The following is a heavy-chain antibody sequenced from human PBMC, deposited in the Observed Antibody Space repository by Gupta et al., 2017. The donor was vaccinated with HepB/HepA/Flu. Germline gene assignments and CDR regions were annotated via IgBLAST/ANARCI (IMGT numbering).Heavy chain of an antibody. D-gene: IGHD2-15*01. J-gene: IGHJ3*01. CDR3: ARRYCSGGGCDCGGNAFDV. CDR1: GFIVRSYQ. V-gene: IGHV3-53*01. CDR2: ISSGGNT. Sequence: EVQLVASGGGLIQPGGSLRLSCAASGFIVRSYQMTWVRQAPGKGLEWVLFISSGGNTFSADSVTGRFTISRDNSKNTVYLQMSSLGAEDTALYYCARRYCSGGGCDCGGNAFDVWGQGTKVTVSS.